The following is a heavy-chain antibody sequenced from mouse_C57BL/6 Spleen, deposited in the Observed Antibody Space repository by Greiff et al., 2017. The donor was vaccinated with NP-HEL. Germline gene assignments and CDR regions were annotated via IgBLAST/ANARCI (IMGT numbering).Heavy chain of an antibody. CDR3: ARLIYYDYDPYFDY. CDR1: GYTFTDYN. Sequence: EVQLQQSGPELVKPGASVKMSCKASGYTFTDYNMHWVKQSHGKSLEWIGYINPNNGGTSYNQKFKGKATLTVNKSSSTAYMELRSLTSEDSAVYYCARLIYYDYDPYFDYWGQGTTLTVSS. D-gene: IGHD2-4*01. V-gene: IGHV1-22*01. J-gene: IGHJ2*01. CDR2: INPNNGGT.